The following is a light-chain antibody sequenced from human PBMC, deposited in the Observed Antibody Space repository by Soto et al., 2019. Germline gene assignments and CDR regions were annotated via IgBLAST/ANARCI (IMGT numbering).Light chain of an antibody. Sequence: QSVLTQPPSVSGSPGQSVTISCTGTNSDVGSYNRVSWYQQPPGTAPKLMISEVSNRPSGVPDRFSGSKSGNTASLTISGLQADVYADNYCSSSTTISIPVF. J-gene: IGLJ1*01. CDR2: EVS. CDR1: NSDVGSYNR. CDR3: SSSTTISIPV. V-gene: IGLV2-18*02.